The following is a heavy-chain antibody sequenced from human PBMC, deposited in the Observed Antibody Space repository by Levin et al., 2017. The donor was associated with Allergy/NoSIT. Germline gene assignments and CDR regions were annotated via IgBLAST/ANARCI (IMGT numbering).Heavy chain of an antibody. CDR3: ARLVVPAAPYYYDSSGPLGWFDP. J-gene: IGHJ5*02. D-gene: IGHD3-22*01. V-gene: IGHV4-59*08. CDR2: IYYSGST. CDR1: GGSISSYY. Sequence: SETLSLTCTVSGGSISSYYWSWIRQPPGKGLEWIGYIYYSGSTNYNPSLKSRVTISVDTSKNQFSLKLSSVTAADTAVYYCARLVVPAAPYYYDSSGPLGWFDPWGQGTLVTVSS.